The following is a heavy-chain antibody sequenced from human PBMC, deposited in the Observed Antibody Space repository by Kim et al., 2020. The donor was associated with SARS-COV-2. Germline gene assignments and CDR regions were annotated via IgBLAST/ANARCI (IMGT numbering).Heavy chain of an antibody. CDR3: VRTTSEAAGVRY. J-gene: IGHJ4*02. CDR2: INDRGNTI. Sequence: GGSLRLSCAASGFPFSVYSMNWVRQAPGKGLEWISYINDRGNTIFYAASVRGRFTISRDNGKNSLYLQLTGLRAEDTAVYYCVRTTSEAAGVRYWGQGT. V-gene: IGHV3-48*01. CDR1: GFPFSVYS. D-gene: IGHD3-10*01.